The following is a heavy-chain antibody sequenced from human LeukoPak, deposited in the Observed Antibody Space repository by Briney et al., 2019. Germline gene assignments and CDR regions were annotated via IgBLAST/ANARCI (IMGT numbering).Heavy chain of an antibody. CDR2: IYSGGST. J-gene: IGHJ6*03. CDR1: GFTVSSNY. V-gene: IGHV3-53*01. Sequence: GGSLRLSCAASGFTVSSNYMSWVRQAPGKGLEWVSVIYSGGSTYYADSVKGRFTISRDNSKNALYLQMNSLRAEDTAVYYCARLNRAITMVRGVTVYYYYMDVWGKGTTVTISS. CDR3: ARLNRAITMVRGVTVYYYYMDV. D-gene: IGHD3-10*01.